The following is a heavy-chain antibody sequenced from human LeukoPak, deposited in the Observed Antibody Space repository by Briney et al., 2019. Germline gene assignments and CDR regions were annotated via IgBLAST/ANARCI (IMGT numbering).Heavy chain of an antibody. CDR2: ISGSGGST. V-gene: IGHV3-23*01. D-gene: IGHD5-12*01. CDR3: AKAARGNSGYDPPYNWFDP. J-gene: IGHJ5*02. CDR1: GFTFSSYA. Sequence: GGSLRLSCAASGFTFSSYAMSWVRQAPGKGLEWVSAISGSGGSTYYADSVKGRFTISRDNSKNTLYLQMNSLRAEDTAVYYCAKAARGNSGYDPPYNWFDPWGQGTLVTVSS.